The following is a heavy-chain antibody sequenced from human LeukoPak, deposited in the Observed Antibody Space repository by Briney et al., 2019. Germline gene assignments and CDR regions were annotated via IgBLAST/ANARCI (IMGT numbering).Heavy chain of an antibody. V-gene: IGHV3-21*01. J-gene: IGHJ6*02. CDR1: GFTFSSYS. CDR3: AKRAEAVAGYYGMDV. CDR2: ISSSNSYI. D-gene: IGHD6-19*01. Sequence: GGSLRLSCAASGFTFSSYSMNWVRQAPGKGLEWVSSISSSNSYIYNADSVKGRFTISRDNSKNTLYLQMNGLRAEATAVYYCAKRAEAVAGYYGMDVWGQGTTVTVSS.